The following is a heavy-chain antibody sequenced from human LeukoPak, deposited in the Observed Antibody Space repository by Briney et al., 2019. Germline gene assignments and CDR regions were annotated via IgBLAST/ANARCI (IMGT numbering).Heavy chain of an antibody. CDR3: ARDANYYFDY. Sequence: SETLSLTCTVSGGSISSYYWSWIRQPPGKGLEWIGYIYYNGSTNYNPSLKSRVTISVDTSKNQFSLKLSSVTAADTAVYYCARDANYYFDYWGQGTLVTVSS. CDR2: IYYNGST. CDR1: GGSISSYY. V-gene: IGHV4-59*01. D-gene: IGHD4/OR15-4a*01. J-gene: IGHJ4*02.